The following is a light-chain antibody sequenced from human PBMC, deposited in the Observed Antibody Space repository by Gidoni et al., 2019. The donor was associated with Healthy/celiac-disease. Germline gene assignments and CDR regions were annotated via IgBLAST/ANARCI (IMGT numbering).Light chain of an antibody. CDR1: QAISNH. J-gene: IGKJ3*01. V-gene: IGKV1-33*01. CDR2: DAS. Sequence: DLQLTQSPSSLSASVGDRVTITCQASQAISNHLKWYQQKPGKAPKLMIYDASNLETGVPSRCSGSGAGTDFTFTISSLQHEDIATYYCQQYDNLPTFGPGTKVDIK. CDR3: QQYDNLPT.